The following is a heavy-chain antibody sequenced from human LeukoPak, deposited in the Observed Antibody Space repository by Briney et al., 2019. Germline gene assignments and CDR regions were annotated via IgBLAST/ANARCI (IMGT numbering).Heavy chain of an antibody. CDR3: AKALKVVAGSGPVDYYYYMDV. CDR2: TPGSGGST. J-gene: IGHJ6*03. V-gene: IGHV3-23*01. D-gene: IGHD6-19*01. Sequence: GGSLRLSCAASGFTFSSYGMSWVRQAPGKGLEWVSTTPGSGGSTYYADSVKGRFTISRDNSKNTLYLQMNSLRAEDTAVYYCAKALKVVAGSGPVDYYYYMDVWGKGTTVTISS. CDR1: GFTFSSYG.